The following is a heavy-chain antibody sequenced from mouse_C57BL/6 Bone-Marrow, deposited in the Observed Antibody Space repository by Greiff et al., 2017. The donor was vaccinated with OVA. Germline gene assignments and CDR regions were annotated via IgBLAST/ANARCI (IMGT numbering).Heavy chain of an antibody. D-gene: IGHD1-2*01. V-gene: IGHV2-2*01. Sequence: QVHVKQSGPGLVQPSQSLSITCTVSGFSLTSYGVHWVRQSPGKGLEWLGVIWRGGSTDYNAAFISRLSISKDNSKSQVFFKMNSLQADDTAIYYCARSFLRRGDYWGQGTSVTVSS. CDR1: GFSLTSYG. J-gene: IGHJ4*01. CDR2: IWRGGST. CDR3: ARSFLRRGDY.